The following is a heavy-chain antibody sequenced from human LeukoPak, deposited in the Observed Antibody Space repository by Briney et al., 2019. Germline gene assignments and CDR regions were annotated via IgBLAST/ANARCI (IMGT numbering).Heavy chain of an antibody. V-gene: IGHV3-7*01. CDR1: GFTFSNYW. D-gene: IGHD5-18*01. J-gene: IGHJ6*03. Sequence: GGSLRLSCAASGFTFSNYWMSWVRQAPGKGLEWVANIKQDGSEKYYVDSVKGRFTISRDNAKNSLYLQMNSLRAEDTAVYYCARDRVQLGPRGYYYYYMDVWGKGTTVTVSS. CDR2: IKQDGSEK. CDR3: ARDRVQLGPRGYYYYYMDV.